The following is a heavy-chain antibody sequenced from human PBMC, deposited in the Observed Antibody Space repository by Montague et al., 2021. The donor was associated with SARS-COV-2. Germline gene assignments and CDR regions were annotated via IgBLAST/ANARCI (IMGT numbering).Heavy chain of an antibody. J-gene: IGHJ6*02. D-gene: IGHD6-19*01. Sequence: SLRLSCAASGFTFSSYAMSWVRQAPGKGLERVSAISGSGGSTYYADSVKGRFTISRDNSKNTLYLQMNSLRAEDTAVYYCAKVRSYGSGWGYYYYGMDVWGQGTPVTVSS. V-gene: IGHV3-23*01. CDR2: ISGSGGST. CDR1: GFTFSSYA. CDR3: AKVRSYGSGWGYYYYGMDV.